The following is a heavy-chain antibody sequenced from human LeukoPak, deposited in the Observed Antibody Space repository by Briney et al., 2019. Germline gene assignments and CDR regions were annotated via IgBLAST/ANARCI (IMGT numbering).Heavy chain of an antibody. CDR1: GFTFSNFC. J-gene: IGHJ4*02. CDR2: INSDWSDT. CDR3: VRGNSGPDD. Sequence: GGSLRLSCAASGFTFSNFCMHWVRQSPGKGRVWVSRINSDWSDTVYADSEKGRFTLSRDNAENTVAVQEHSLRAEDTAMYDCVRGNSGPDDWGQGTLVTVSS. V-gene: IGHV3-74*01. D-gene: IGHD1-7*01.